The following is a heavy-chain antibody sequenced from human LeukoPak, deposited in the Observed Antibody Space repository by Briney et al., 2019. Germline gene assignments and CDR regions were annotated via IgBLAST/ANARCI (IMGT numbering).Heavy chain of an antibody. Sequence: GGSLRLSCTASGFTFGDYAMSWVRQAAGKGLEWVSSIDTRSLDIYYADSVKGRFAISRDNAKNALYLQLNSLRAEDTALYYCARDTHYYGSGSPAFDLWGRGTMVTVSS. D-gene: IGHD3-10*01. CDR2: IDTRSLDI. CDR1: GFTFGDYA. V-gene: IGHV3-21*06. CDR3: ARDTHYYGSGSPAFDL. J-gene: IGHJ3*01.